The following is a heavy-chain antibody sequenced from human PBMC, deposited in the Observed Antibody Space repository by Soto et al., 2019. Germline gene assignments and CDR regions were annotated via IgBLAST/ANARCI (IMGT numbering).Heavy chain of an antibody. CDR1: GFAFNNYG. J-gene: IGHJ5*02. CDR2: ISKSDYT. Sequence: VGSLRLSCTVSGFAFNNYGISWVRQAPGKGLEWVSSISKSDYTYYSDSVRGRFTISRDNAKNSVSLQMNTLRVEDTAVYYCARKGRKIIPAVSDLRGQGTLVTVSS. CDR3: ARKGRKIIPAVSDL. V-gene: IGHV3-21*01. D-gene: IGHD2-2*01.